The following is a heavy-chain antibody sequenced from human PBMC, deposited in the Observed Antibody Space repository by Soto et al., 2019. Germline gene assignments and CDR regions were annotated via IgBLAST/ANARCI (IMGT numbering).Heavy chain of an antibody. Sequence: GGSLRLSCAASGFTFSSYAMHWVRQAPGKGLEWVAVISYDGSNKYYADSVKGRFTISRDNSKNTLYLQMNSLRAEDTAVYYCAKEACSGGSCYRWYWGQGTLVTVSS. J-gene: IGHJ4*02. D-gene: IGHD2-15*01. CDR1: GFTFSSYA. CDR3: AKEACSGGSCYRWY. CDR2: ISYDGSNK. V-gene: IGHV3-30*04.